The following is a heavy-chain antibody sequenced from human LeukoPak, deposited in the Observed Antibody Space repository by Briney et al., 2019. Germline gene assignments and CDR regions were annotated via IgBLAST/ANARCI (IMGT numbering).Heavy chain of an antibody. Sequence: NPSETLSLTCTVSGGSISSSSYYWGWIRQPPGKGLEWIGSIYYSGSTYYNPSLKSRVTISVDTSKTQFSLKLSSVTAADTAVYYCARMMATMSLYYFDYWGQGTLVTVSS. D-gene: IGHD5-24*01. V-gene: IGHV4-39*07. CDR3: ARMMATMSLYYFDY. J-gene: IGHJ4*02. CDR1: GGSISSSSYY. CDR2: IYYSGST.